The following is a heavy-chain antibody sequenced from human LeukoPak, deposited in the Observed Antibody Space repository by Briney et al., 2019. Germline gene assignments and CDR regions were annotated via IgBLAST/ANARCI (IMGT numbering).Heavy chain of an antibody. CDR1: GGSISNYY. V-gene: IGHV4-59*08. D-gene: IGHD6-19*01. CDR3: ARGVSYSSGWYYFDL. CDR2: IYYSGST. J-gene: IGHJ4*02. Sequence: SETLSLTCTVSGGSISNYYWSWIRQPPGKGLEWIGYIYYSGSTNYNPSLNSRVTISVDTSKNHFSLKLSSVTAADTAVYYCARGVSYSSGWYYFDLWDQGTLVTVSS.